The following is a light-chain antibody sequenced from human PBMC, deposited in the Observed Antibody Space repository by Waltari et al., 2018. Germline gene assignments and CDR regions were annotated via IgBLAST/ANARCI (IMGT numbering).Light chain of an antibody. J-gene: IGKJ1*01. V-gene: IGKV1-5*03. CDR2: KAS. CDR1: QSISSW. Sequence: DIQMTQSPSTLSASVGDRVTITCRASQSISSWFAWYQQKPGKAPNLLIYKASSLESGVPSRFSGSGSGTEFTLTISSLQPDDFATYYCQQYNSYSGTFGQGTKVEIK. CDR3: QQYNSYSGT.